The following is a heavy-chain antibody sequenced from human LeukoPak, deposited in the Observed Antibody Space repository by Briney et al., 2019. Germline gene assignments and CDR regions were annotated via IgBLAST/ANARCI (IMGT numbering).Heavy chain of an antibody. CDR3: ASTQTVSFVVVPAFNWFDP. V-gene: IGHV1-69*13. Sequence: SVKVSCKASGGTFSSYAISWVRQAPGQGLEWMGGIIPIFGTANYAQKFQGRVTITADESTSTAYMELSSLRSEDTAVYYSASTQTVSFVVVPAFNWFDPWGQGTLVTVSS. D-gene: IGHD2-2*01. J-gene: IGHJ5*02. CDR1: GGTFSSYA. CDR2: IIPIFGTA.